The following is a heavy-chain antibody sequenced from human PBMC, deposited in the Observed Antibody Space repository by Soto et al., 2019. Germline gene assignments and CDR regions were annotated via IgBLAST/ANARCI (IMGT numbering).Heavy chain of an antibody. D-gene: IGHD5-18*01. CDR1: GFTFSTYG. J-gene: IGHJ4*02. V-gene: IGHV3-30*18. CDR2: ISYDGSDK. Sequence: QVHLVESGGGVVQPGRSLRLSCAASGFTFSTYGIHWVRQAPGEGLEWVAIISYDGSDKWYVDSVKGRFTVSRDNSKNTLYLQMNSLRPEDTAIYYCAKDINYARDGYHYGADYWGQGTLVTVCS. CDR3: AKDINYARDGYHYGADY.